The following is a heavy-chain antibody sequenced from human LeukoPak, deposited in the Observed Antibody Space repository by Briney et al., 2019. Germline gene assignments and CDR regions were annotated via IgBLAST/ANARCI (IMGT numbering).Heavy chain of an antibody. Sequence: ASVKVSCKASGYTFTNYAMNWVRQAPGQGLEWMGWINTNTGNPTYAQGFTGRFVFSLDTSVSTAYLKISSLKADDTAVYYCARLLVVVPGASLHWFDPWGQGTLVTVSS. CDR2: INTNTGNP. V-gene: IGHV7-4-1*02. D-gene: IGHD2-2*01. CDR3: ARLLVVVPGASLHWFDP. CDR1: GYTFTNYA. J-gene: IGHJ5*02.